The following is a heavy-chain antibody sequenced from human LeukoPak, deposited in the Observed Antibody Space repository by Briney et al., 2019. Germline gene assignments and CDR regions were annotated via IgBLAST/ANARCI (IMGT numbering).Heavy chain of an antibody. CDR3: ARGYCSSTSCYPWPIVDP. J-gene: IGHJ5*02. CDR2: VFYSGNT. CDR1: GGSISNYY. Sequence: PSETLSLTCTVSGGSISNYYWSWIRQPPGKGLEWIGYVFYSGNTNYNPSLKSRITISVDTSKNQFSLKLSSMTAADTAVYYCARGYCSSTSCYPWPIVDPWGQGTLVTVSS. D-gene: IGHD2-2*01. V-gene: IGHV4-59*12.